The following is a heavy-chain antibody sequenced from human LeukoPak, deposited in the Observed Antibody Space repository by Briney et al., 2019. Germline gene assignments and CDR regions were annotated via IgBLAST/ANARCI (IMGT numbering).Heavy chain of an antibody. CDR2: ISNDGSNK. CDR3: VQRGGLDF. Sequence: GGSLRLSCSASGFTFSSYGMHWVRQAPGKGLEWVAVISNDGSNKHYRDSVKGRFTISRDNSKNKLHLQMNSLRAEDTAVYYCVQRGGLDFWGQGTLVTVSS. J-gene: IGHJ4*02. D-gene: IGHD3-16*01. V-gene: IGHV3-30*03. CDR1: GFTFSSYG.